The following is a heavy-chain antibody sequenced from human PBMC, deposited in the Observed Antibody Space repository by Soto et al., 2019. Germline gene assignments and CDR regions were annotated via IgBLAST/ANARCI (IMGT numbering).Heavy chain of an antibody. CDR2: INPSGGST. V-gene: IGHV1-46*01. CDR1: GYTFTSYY. Sequence: ASVKVSCKASGYTFTSYYMHWVRQAPGQGLEWMGIINPSGGSTSYAQKFQGRVTMTRDTSTSTVYMELSSLRSEDTAVYYCARWVVRDPTTTYVDYWGQGTLVTVSS. D-gene: IGHD3-10*01. CDR3: ARWVVRDPTTTYVDY. J-gene: IGHJ4*02.